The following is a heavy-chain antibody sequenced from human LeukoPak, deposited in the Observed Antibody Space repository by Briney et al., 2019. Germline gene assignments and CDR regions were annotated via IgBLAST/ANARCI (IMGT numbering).Heavy chain of an antibody. J-gene: IGHJ6*03. D-gene: IGHD2-2*01. Sequence: PGGSLRLSCAASGFTFSYYDMSWVRQAPGKGLEWVASITLSGGSTFYADSVKGRFTISRDNSKNTLYLQMNSLSAEDTAVSYCAKRGNPAVGHHYLDVWGKGTTVSVSS. CDR2: ITLSGGST. CDR1: GFTFSYYD. CDR3: AKRGNPAVGHHYLDV. V-gene: IGHV3-23*01.